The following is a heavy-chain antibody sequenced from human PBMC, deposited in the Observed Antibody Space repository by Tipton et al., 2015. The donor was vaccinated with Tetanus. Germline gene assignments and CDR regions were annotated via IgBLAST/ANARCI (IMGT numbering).Heavy chain of an antibody. J-gene: IGHJ6*02. CDR1: GYTFTGYY. V-gene: IGHV1-2*02. D-gene: IGHD3-22*01. CDR2: IDPNSGGT. Sequence: QLVQSGAEVEKPGASVKVSCKASGYTFTGYYIYWVRQAPGQGLERMGWIDPNSGGTVYAQKSQCRVTMTMDTSMSTAYMELRSLRSDGTAVYYCARDRGDYIYYGMDVWGPGTTVTVS. CDR3: ARDRGDYIYYGMDV.